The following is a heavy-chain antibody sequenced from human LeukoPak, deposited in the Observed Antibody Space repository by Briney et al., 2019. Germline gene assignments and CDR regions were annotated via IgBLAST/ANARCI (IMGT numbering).Heavy chain of an antibody. CDR1: GFTFRDYY. Sequence: PGGSLRLSCAASGFTFRDYYMSWIRQAPGKGLEWVSYISSSATSIYYADSVKGRFTVSRDNAKNSLYLQMHSLRDNDTAVYYCARVAGFDFWNGARFDPWGQGTLVTVSP. J-gene: IGHJ5*02. D-gene: IGHD3-3*01. V-gene: IGHV3-11*01. CDR3: ARVAGFDFWNGARFDP. CDR2: ISSSATSI.